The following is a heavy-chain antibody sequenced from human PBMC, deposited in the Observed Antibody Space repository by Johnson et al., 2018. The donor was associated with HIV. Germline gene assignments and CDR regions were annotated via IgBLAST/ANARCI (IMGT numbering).Heavy chain of an antibody. V-gene: IGHV3-9*01. D-gene: IGHD5-12*01. CDR3: AKVGGYSGYGHLEAVDI. CDR1: GFTFDDYA. J-gene: IGHJ3*02. CDR2: ISWNSGSI. Sequence: VQLVESGGGLVQPGRSLRLSCAASGFTFDDYAMHWVRQAPGKGLEWVSGISWNSGSIGYADSVKGRFTISRDNAKNSLYLQMNSLRAEDTALDYCAKVGGYSGYGHLEAVDIWGQGTMVTVSS.